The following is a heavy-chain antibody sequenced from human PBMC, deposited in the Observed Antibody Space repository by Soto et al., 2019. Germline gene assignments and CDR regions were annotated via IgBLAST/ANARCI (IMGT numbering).Heavy chain of an antibody. D-gene: IGHD6-13*01. Sequence: QVQLVQSGAEVKKPGASVKVSCKASGYTFTGYYMHWVRQAPGQGLEWMGWINPNSGGTNYAQKFQGRVTMTRDTSISTAYMELSRLRSDDTAVYYCATPSIAAAGLGGWSNWYFDLWGRGTLVTVSS. J-gene: IGHJ2*01. CDR2: INPNSGGT. V-gene: IGHV1-2*02. CDR3: ATPSIAAAGLGGWSNWYFDL. CDR1: GYTFTGYY.